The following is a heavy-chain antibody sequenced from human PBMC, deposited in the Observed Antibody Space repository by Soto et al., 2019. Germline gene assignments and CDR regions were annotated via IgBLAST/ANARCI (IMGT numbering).Heavy chain of an antibody. CDR3: APVRRAQSIYGSGRDNWFDP. CDR1: GFSLSTSGVG. D-gene: IGHD3-10*01. J-gene: IGHJ5*02. Sequence: SSPTLVKPTQTLTLTCTFSGFSLSTSGVGVGWIRQPPGKALEWLALIYWDDDKRYSPSLKSRLTITKDTSKNQVVLTMTNMDPVDTATYYCAPVRRAQSIYGSGRDNWFDPWGQGTLVTVSS. V-gene: IGHV2-5*02. CDR2: IYWDDDK.